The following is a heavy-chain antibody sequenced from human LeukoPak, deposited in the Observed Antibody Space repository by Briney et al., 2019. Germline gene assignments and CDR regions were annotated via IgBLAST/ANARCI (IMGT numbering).Heavy chain of an antibody. D-gene: IGHD3-3*01. CDR1: GYTCTDYA. Sequence: ASVKVSCKASGYTCTDYALHWLRQAPGQRPEWMGWSSAGNADTKYSQEFQGRLTITRDTSASTAYMELSSLRSEDMAVYYCARGRGYTIDYWGQGTLVTVSS. CDR3: ARGRGYTIDY. J-gene: IGHJ4*02. V-gene: IGHV1-3*02. CDR2: SSAGNADT.